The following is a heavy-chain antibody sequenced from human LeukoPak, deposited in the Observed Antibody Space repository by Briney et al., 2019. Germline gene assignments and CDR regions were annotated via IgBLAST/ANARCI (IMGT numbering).Heavy chain of an antibody. V-gene: IGHV4-59*01. J-gene: IGHJ4*02. CDR2: IYYSGST. Sequence: PSETLSLTCTVSGGSMNNYYWGWIRQPPGKGLEWVGYIYYSGSTSYNPSLKGRVTISIDTSKNQFSLNLSSVTAADTAMYYCARDKRGSYADYWGQGTLVTVSS. D-gene: IGHD1-26*01. CDR1: GGSMNNYY. CDR3: ARDKRGSYADY.